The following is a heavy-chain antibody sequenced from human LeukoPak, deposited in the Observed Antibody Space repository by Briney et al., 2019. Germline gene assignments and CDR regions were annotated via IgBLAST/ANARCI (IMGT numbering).Heavy chain of an antibody. CDR2: INHSGST. D-gene: IGHD2-15*01. CDR3: AIGVVVVAASCHFDY. V-gene: IGHV4-34*01. CDR1: GGSCSGYY. Sequence: SETLSLTCAVYGGSCSGYYWSWIRQPPGKGREWIGEINHSGSTNYNPSLKSRVTISVDTSKNQFSLKLSSVTAADTAVYYCAIGVVVVAASCHFDYWGQGTLVTVSS. J-gene: IGHJ4*02.